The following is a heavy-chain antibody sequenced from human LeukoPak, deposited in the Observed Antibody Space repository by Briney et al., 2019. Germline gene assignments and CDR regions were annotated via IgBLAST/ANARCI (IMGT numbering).Heavy chain of an antibody. V-gene: IGHV3-23*01. CDR2: ISGSGGST. CDR3: AKHPSGIAAAGPFDY. CDR1: GFTFSSYA. D-gene: IGHD6-13*01. J-gene: IGHJ4*02. Sequence: GGSLRLSCAASGFTFSSYAMSWVRQAPGKGLGWVSTISGSGGSTYYADSVKGRFTISRDNSKNTLYLQMNSLRAEDTAVYYCAKHPSGIAAAGPFDYWGQGTLVTVSS.